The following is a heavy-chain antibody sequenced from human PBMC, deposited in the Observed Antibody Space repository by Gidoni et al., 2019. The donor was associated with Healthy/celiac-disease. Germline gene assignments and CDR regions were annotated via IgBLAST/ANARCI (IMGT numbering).Heavy chain of an antibody. J-gene: IGHJ4*02. D-gene: IGHD6-19*01. CDR3: AREGPSSGLKRAPFDY. Sequence: QVQLVDSGGGVVQPGRSLRLSCAAPGFPFSSYGMHWVRQAPGKGLEWVAVISYDGSNKYYADSVKGRFTISRDNSKNTLYLQMNSLRAEDTAVYYCAREGPSSGLKRAPFDYWGQGTLVTVSS. V-gene: IGHV3-30*03. CDR2: ISYDGSNK. CDR1: GFPFSSYG.